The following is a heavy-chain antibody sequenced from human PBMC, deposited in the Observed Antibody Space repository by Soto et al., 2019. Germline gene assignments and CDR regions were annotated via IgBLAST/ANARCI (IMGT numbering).Heavy chain of an antibody. CDR1: GFTFSNYG. J-gene: IGHJ4*02. CDR2: ISYDGDNE. D-gene: IGHD2-2*01. V-gene: IGHV3-30*18. CDR3: AKDGGPGYWNRPGCSAKRFDY. Sequence: QVQLVESGGGVVQPGRSLRLSCAASGFTFSNYGMHWVRQAPGKGLEWVAIISYDGDNEYYADSVRGRFTISRDNSKNTLYLQTCSLRHEDTAVYYCAKDGGPGYWNRPGCSAKRFDYWGQGTLVTVSS.